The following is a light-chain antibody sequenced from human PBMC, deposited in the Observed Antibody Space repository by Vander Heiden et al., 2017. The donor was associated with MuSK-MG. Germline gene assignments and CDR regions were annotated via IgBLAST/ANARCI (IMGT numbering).Light chain of an antibody. Sequence: DIQMTQSPSSLSASVGDRVTITCQASQDIKKYLNWYQQKSGKAPELLIFDASNLEAGVPSRFSGSGSGTAFTFTINILQPEDIATYYCQQDDDFPITFGQGTRLEI. CDR1: QDIKKY. CDR3: QQDDDFPIT. J-gene: IGKJ5*01. CDR2: DAS. V-gene: IGKV1-33*01.